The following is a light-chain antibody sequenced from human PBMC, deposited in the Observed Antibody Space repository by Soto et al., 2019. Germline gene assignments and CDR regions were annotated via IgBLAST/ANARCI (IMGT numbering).Light chain of an antibody. CDR1: QSVSSN. J-gene: IGKJ1*01. CDR3: HQYGISPPT. V-gene: IGKV3D-15*01. Sequence: IVLTQSPATLSVSPGERATLSCRASQSVSSNLAWYQQKPGQAPRLLIYGASTRATGVPARFSGSGSGTDITITISSLEPEDCEVFYCHQYGISPPTFGPGTKVDIK. CDR2: GAS.